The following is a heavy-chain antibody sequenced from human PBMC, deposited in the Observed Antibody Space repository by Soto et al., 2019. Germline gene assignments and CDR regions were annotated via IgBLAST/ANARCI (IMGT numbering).Heavy chain of an antibody. V-gene: IGHV1-69*13. CDR1: GGTFSSYA. J-gene: IGHJ3*02. Sequence: GASMKVSCKASGGTFSSYAISWVRQAPGQGLEWMGGIIPIFGTANYAQKFQGRVTITADESTSTAYMELSSLRSEDTAVYYCARGSKARFGTEIFDIWGQGTMVTVSS. CDR3: ARGSKARFGTEIFDI. CDR2: IIPIFGTA. D-gene: IGHD3-10*01.